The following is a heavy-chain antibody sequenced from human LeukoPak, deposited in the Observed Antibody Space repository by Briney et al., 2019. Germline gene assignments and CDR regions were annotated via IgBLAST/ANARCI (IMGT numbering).Heavy chain of an antibody. CDR2: FDPEDGET. V-gene: IGHV1-24*01. Sequence: VASVKVSCKVSGYTLTELSMHWVRQAPGKGLEWMGGFDPEDGETIYAQKFQGRVTMTEDTSTDTAYMELSSLRSEDTAVYYCATSRLEFWRPTYNWFDPWGQGTLVTVSS. D-gene: IGHD3-3*01. J-gene: IGHJ5*02. CDR1: GYTLTELS. CDR3: ATSRLEFWRPTYNWFDP.